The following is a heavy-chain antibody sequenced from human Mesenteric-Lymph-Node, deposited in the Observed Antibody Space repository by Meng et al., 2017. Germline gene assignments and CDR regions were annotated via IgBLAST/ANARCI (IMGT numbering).Heavy chain of an antibody. V-gene: IGHV3-15*01. J-gene: IGHJ4*02. CDR2: IKSKNGGETT. Sequence: VDLVAVWGGLVELGGSLRLSCAASGFTFRDAWMTWLRQAPGKGLEWVGRIKSKNGGETTDYAAPVKARFTISRDDSKNTLYLQANSLKTEDTGVYYCARVNYQDDVWGQGTLVTVSS. CDR1: GFTFRDAW. CDR3: ARVNYQDDV. D-gene: IGHD3-16*02.